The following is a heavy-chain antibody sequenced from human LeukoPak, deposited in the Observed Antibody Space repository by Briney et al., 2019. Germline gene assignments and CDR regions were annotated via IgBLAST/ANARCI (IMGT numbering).Heavy chain of an antibody. D-gene: IGHD2-15*01. CDR3: ARMDLGYCCGGRCPRHFDY. CDR1: GFTFSSYS. V-gene: IGHV3-21*01. J-gene: IGHJ4*02. Sequence: GGSLRLSCAASGFTFSSYSMNWVRQAPGKGLEWVSSISSSSSYIYYADSVKGRFTISRDNAKNSLYLQMNSLRAEDTAVYYCARMDLGYCCGGRCPRHFDYWGQGNLVTVSS. CDR2: ISSSSSYI.